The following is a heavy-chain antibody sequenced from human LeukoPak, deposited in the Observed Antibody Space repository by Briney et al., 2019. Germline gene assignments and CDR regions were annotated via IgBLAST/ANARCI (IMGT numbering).Heavy chain of an antibody. Sequence: PGGSLRLSCAASGFTFSSYAMHWVRQAPGKGLEWVAVISYDGSNKYYADSVKGRFTISRDNSKNTLYLQMNSLRAEDTAVYYCARDDCLYDILTGYLEDPCATFGYWGQGTLVTVSS. CDR3: ARDDCLYDILTGYLEDPCATFGY. CDR2: ISYDGSNK. J-gene: IGHJ4*02. V-gene: IGHV3-30*04. CDR1: GFTFSSYA. D-gene: IGHD3-9*01.